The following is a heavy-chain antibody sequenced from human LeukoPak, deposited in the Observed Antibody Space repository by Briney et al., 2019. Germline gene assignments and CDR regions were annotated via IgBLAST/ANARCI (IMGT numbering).Heavy chain of an antibody. V-gene: IGHV3-23*01. D-gene: IGHD6-13*01. CDR3: VRGSGSYSSRSGT. Sequence: GGSLRLSCAASGFTFSSYSMSWVRQAPGKGLEWVSAISGSGGSTYYADSVKGRFTISRDNSKNTLYLQMNSLRVEDTAVYYCVRGSGSYSSRSGTWGQGTLVTVSS. CDR2: ISGSGGST. J-gene: IGHJ5*02. CDR1: GFTFSSYS.